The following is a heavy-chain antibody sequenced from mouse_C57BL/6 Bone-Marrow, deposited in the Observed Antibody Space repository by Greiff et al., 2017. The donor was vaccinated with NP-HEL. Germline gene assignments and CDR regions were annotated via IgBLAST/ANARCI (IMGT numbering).Heavy chain of an antibody. J-gene: IGHJ3*01. D-gene: IGHD1-1*02. CDR3: ARTYGLGSFAY. V-gene: IGHV1-59*01. Sequence: QVQLQQPGAELVRPGTSVKLSCKASGYTFTSYWMHWVKQRPGQGLEWIGVIDPSDSYTNYNQKFKGKATLTVDTSSSTAYMQLSSLTSEDAAVYYCARTYGLGSFAYWGQGTLVTVSA. CDR2: IDPSDSYT. CDR1: GYTFTSYW.